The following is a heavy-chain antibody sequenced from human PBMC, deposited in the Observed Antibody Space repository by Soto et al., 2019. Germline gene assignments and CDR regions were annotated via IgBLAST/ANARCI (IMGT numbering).Heavy chain of an antibody. Sequence: PGGSLRLSCAASGSTFSGYSMNWVRQAPGKGLEWVAYISSRSTSIYYADSVKGRFTISRDDAKNSLFLQMNSLRNEDTAVYYYARAISSTYSEPRALDVWGQGTSVTVSS. D-gene: IGHD2-21*01. CDR3: ARAISSTYSEPRALDV. CDR1: GSTFSGYS. J-gene: IGHJ6*02. CDR2: ISSRSTSI. V-gene: IGHV3-48*02.